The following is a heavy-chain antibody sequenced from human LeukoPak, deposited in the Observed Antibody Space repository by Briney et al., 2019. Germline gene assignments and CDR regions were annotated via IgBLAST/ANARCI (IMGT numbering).Heavy chain of an antibody. CDR2: IKRKTDGGTT. Sequence: AGGSLRLSCAASGFTFSNAWMSWVRQAPGKGLEWVGRIKRKTDGGTTDYAAPVKGRFTISGDDSKNMLYLQMNSLKNEDTAVYYCTTDSVTARRDDAFDIWGQGTVTVSS. D-gene: IGHD2-21*02. CDR1: GFTFSNAW. J-gene: IGHJ3*02. CDR3: TTDSVTARRDDAFDI. V-gene: IGHV3-15*01.